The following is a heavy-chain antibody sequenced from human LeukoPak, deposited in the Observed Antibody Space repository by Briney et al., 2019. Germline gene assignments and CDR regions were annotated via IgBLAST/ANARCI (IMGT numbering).Heavy chain of an antibody. CDR3: ARDMGDGYNPPFDY. CDR1: GYTFTGYY. CDR2: INPNSGGT. J-gene: IGHJ4*02. D-gene: IGHD5-24*01. Sequence: GASVKVSCKASGYTFTGYYMHWVRQAPGQGLEWMGWINPNSGGTNYAQKFQGRVTMTRDTSISTAYMELSRLRSDDTAVYCCARDMGDGYNPPFDYWGQGTLVTVSS. V-gene: IGHV1-2*02.